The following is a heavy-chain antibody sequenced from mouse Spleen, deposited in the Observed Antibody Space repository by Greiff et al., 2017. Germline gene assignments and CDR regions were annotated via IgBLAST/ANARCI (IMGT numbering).Heavy chain of an antibody. CDR1: GYSLSTSGMG. J-gene: IGHJ3*01. D-gene: IGHD2-2*01. CDR2: LYWDDAK. CDR3: ALLWLRQAWFAY. V-gene: IGHV8-12*01. Sequence: QVPLKVSGPGILQSSHTVSLSCSSSGYSLSTSGMGVSWLRPPSGKGLEWLVHLYWDDAKRYNPSLKSRRTITKDTSRNQVFLKINSVDTTDTATYFYALLWLRQAWFAYWGQGTLVTVSA.